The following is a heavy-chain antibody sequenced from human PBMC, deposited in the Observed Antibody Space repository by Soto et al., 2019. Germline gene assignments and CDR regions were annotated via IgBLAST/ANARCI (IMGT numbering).Heavy chain of an antibody. CDR2: ISAYNGNT. D-gene: IGHD6-13*01. V-gene: IGHV1-18*01. CDR1: AYPLTPFC. Sequence: GASVKFSSRSSAYPLTPFCISWVRQAPGQGLEWMGWISAYNGNTNYAQKLQGRVTMTTDTSTSTAYMELRSLRSDDTAVYYCARDPADDYWGQGTLVTVSS. CDR3: ARDPADDY. J-gene: IGHJ4*02.